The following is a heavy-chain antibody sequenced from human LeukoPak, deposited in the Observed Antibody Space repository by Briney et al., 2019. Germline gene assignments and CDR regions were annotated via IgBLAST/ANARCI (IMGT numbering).Heavy chain of an antibody. CDR3: ARDYSRWFDP. V-gene: IGHV4-59*01. CDR2: IYYSGST. J-gene: IGHJ5*02. D-gene: IGHD4-11*01. Sequence: PLETLSLTCTVSGGSIRSYYWRWIRQPPGKGLEWIGYIYYSGSTNYNLSLKSRVTISVDTSKNQFSLKLSSVTAADTAVYYCARDYSRWFDPWGQGTLVTVSS. CDR1: GGSIRSYY.